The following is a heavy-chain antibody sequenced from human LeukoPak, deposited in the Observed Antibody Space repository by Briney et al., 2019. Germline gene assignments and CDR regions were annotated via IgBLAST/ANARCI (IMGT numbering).Heavy chain of an antibody. CDR3: SKGHSSSWSDWFDP. CDR2: IDKGPNT. V-gene: IGHV3-23*05. D-gene: IGHD6-13*01. CDR1: GFTFNSYD. J-gene: IGHJ5*02. Sequence: GGSLRLSCAASGFTFNSYDMYWVRQVIGKGLEWVSAIDKGPNTYYSDSVKGRFSISRDNSKTTLYLQMNSLRAEDTAVYYCSKGHSSSWSDWFDPWGQGTLVTVSS.